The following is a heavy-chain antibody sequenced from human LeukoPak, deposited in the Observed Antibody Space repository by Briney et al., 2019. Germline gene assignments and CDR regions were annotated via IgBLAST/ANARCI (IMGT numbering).Heavy chain of an antibody. CDR1: GFTFNTYA. V-gene: IGHV3-23*01. J-gene: IGHJ4*02. CDR2: ISDSGGNT. Sequence: GGSLRLSCAASGFTFNTYAMSWVRQAPWERLQWVSGISDSGGNTYYADSVRGRLTISRDNSKNTLYLQMNSLRAEDTAVYYCARHRSSWLIDYWSQGTLVTVSS. D-gene: IGHD6-6*01. CDR3: ARHRSSWLIDY.